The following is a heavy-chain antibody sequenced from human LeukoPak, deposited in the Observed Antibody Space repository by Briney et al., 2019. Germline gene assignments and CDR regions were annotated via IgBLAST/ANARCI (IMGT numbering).Heavy chain of an antibody. D-gene: IGHD1-26*01. CDR3: SMSGDRVPLQDDVFDV. CDR1: GYSFTSYC. CDR2: IYPGDSGP. Sequence: GESLKISCKVSGYSFTSYCIGWVRQMPGKGLELMGIIYPGDSGPTYSPSFEGQVTISVDKSINTAYQQWSSLQASDTAMYYCSMSGDRVPLQDDVFDVWGQGTMVTVST. V-gene: IGHV5-51*01. J-gene: IGHJ3*01.